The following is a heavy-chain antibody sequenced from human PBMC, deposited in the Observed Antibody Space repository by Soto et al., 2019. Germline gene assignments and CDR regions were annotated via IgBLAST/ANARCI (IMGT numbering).Heavy chain of an antibody. J-gene: IGHJ4*02. Sequence: SDTLSLTCTIAGRSISSYYWSWIRQPPGKGLEWIGYIYYSGSTNYNPSLKSRVTISVDTSKNQFSLKLSSVTAADTAMYYCAGDEGGPFDYWGQGTLVTVS. V-gene: IGHV4-59*12. CDR2: IYYSGST. CDR1: GRSISSYY. CDR3: AGDEGGPFDY. D-gene: IGHD1-26*01.